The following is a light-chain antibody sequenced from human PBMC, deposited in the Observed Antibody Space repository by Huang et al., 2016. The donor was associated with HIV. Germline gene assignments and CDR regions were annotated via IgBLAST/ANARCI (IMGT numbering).Light chain of an antibody. J-gene: IGKJ5*01. V-gene: IGKV3-20*01. CDR1: QSVTSDY. CDR2: GAS. CDR3: QQYGSSLSIT. Sequence: EIVLTQFPGTLSLSPGERATLSCRASQSVTSDYVAWYQQKPGQAPRLLIYGASRRATGIPDRFIGSGSGTDFTLTISRLEPEDFAIYFCQQYGSSLSITFGQGTRLEIQ.